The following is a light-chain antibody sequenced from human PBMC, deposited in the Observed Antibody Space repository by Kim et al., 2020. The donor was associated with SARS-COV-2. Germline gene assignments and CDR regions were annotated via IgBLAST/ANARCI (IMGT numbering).Light chain of an antibody. Sequence: VAPGQTARITGSGDKLGDKNACCYQQKPGQSPVLVIYQDSKGPSGIPRRFSGSDTGNTATLTISESQAMDEADYYCQAWDSSTEVFGGGTQLTVL. V-gene: IGLV3-1*01. CDR2: QDS. CDR1: KLGDKN. J-gene: IGLJ3*02. CDR3: QAWDSSTEV.